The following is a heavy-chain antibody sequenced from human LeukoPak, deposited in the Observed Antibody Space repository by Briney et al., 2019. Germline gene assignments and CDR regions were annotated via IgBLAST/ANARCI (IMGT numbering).Heavy chain of an antibody. CDR3: AKDWGYCTPSLYYFDY. J-gene: IGHJ4*02. D-gene: IGHD3-22*01. Sequence: GGSLRLSCAASGFTFSSYGMHWVRQAPGKGLEWVAVIWYDGSNKYYADSVKGRFTISRDNSKNTLYLQMNSLRAEDTAVYYCAKDWGYCTPSLYYFDYWGQGTLVTVSS. CDR2: IWYDGSNK. V-gene: IGHV3-30*02. CDR1: GFTFSSYG.